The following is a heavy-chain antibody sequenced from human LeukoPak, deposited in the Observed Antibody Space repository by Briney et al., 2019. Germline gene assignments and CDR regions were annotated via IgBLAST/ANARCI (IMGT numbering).Heavy chain of an antibody. V-gene: IGHV3-21*01. CDR1: GFTFSSYC. J-gene: IGHJ6*03. D-gene: IGHD2-2*01. CDR3: ARVGCSSTSCSLTLPDYMDV. CDR2: ISCNSYYI. Sequence: GSLRLSCAASGFTFSSYCKNWVRQAPGKGVEWVPSISCNSYYIYYADSVKGRFTISRDNAKNSLYLQMNSLRAEDTAVYYCARVGCSSTSCSLTLPDYMDVWGKGTTVTVSS.